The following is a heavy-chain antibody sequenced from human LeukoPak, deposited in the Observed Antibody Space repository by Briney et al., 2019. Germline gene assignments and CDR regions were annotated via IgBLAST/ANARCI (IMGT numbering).Heavy chain of an antibody. V-gene: IGHV3-23*01. CDR3: AKGDCSSTSCYAPADY. CDR2: ISGNGGGT. CDR1: GINFRSYA. D-gene: IGHD2-2*01. Sequence: PGGSLRLSCAASGINFRSYAMSWVRQAPGKGLEWVSAISGNGGGTYYADSVKGRFTISRDNSKNTLYLQMNSLRAEDTAVYYCAKGDCSSTSCYAPADYWGQGTLATVSS. J-gene: IGHJ4*02.